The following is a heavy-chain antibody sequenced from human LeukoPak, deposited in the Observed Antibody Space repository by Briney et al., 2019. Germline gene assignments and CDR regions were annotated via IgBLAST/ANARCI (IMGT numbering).Heavy chain of an antibody. V-gene: IGHV1-3*01. J-gene: IGHJ4*02. D-gene: IGHD5-12*01. Sequence: GASVKVSCMASGYTFTSYAMHWVRQAPGQRLEWMGWINAGNGNTKYSQKFQGRVTITRDTSASTAYMELSSLRSEDTAVYYCARVGYSAYDPIDYWGQGTLVTVSS. CDR3: ARVGYSAYDPIDY. CDR1: GYTFTSYA. CDR2: INAGNGNT.